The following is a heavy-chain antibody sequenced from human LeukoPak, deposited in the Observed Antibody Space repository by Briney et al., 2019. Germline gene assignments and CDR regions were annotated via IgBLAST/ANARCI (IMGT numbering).Heavy chain of an antibody. CDR1: GGSISSYY. CDR3: ARHGSLSVTGTRWFDP. Sequence: PSETLSLTCTVSGGSISSYYWSWLRQPPRKGLEWIGYIYYTGSTNYNPSLKSRVTISVDTSKNQFSLKLTSVTAADTAVYYCARHGSLSVTGTRWFDPWGQGTLVTVSS. CDR2: IYYTGST. V-gene: IGHV4-59*08. J-gene: IGHJ5*02. D-gene: IGHD6-19*01.